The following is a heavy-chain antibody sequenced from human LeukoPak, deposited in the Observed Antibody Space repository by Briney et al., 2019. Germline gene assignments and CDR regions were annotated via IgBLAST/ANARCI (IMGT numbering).Heavy chain of an antibody. CDR2: IYYSGST. D-gene: IGHD2-2*01. V-gene: IGHV4-39*01. Sequence: PSETLSLTCTVSGSSISSSSYYWGWIRQPPGKGLEWIGSIYYSGSTYYNPSLKSRVTISVDTSKNQFSLKLSSVTAADTAVYYCAVHGGGVLVPSAIRKGAFDIWGQRTMVTVSS. CDR3: AVHGGGVLVPSAIRKGAFDI. J-gene: IGHJ3*02. CDR1: GSSISSSSYY.